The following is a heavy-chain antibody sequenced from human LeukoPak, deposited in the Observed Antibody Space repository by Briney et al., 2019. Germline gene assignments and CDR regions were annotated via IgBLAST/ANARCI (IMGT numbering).Heavy chain of an antibody. CDR3: ARAFALGGAMVTSYWFDP. V-gene: IGHV1-2*02. D-gene: IGHD5-18*01. Sequence: ASVKVSCKASGYTFTGYYMHWVRQAPGQGLEWMGWINPNSGGTNYAQKFQGRVAMTRDTSISTAYMELSRLRSDDTAVYYCARAFALGGAMVTSYWFDPWGQGTLVTVSS. J-gene: IGHJ5*02. CDR1: GYTFTGYY. CDR2: INPNSGGT.